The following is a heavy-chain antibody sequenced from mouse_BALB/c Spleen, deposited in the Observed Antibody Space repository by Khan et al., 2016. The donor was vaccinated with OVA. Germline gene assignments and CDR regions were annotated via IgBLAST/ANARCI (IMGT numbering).Heavy chain of an antibody. CDR2: ISTYYGHA. CDR3: TRGGGVNRFAY. J-gene: IGHJ3*01. CDR1: GYTFTDFT. Sequence: QIQLVQSGAELVRPGVSVKISCKGSGYTFTDFTMHWVKQSHAMSLEWIGVISTYYGHATYNQKFKDKATMTVDKSSSTAYMELARLTSEDSAIXSCTRGGGVNRFAYWGQGTLVTVSA. V-gene: IGHV1S137*01.